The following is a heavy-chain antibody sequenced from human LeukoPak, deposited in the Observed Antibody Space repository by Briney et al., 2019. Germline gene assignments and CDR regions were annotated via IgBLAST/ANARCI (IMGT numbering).Heavy chain of an antibody. D-gene: IGHD3-9*01. V-gene: IGHV1-69*13. CDR2: IIPIFGTA. CDR1: GGTFSSYA. J-gene: IGHJ4*02. CDR3: ASKGISYYDILTGHYFDY. Sequence: SVRVSCKASGGTFSSYAISWVRQAPGQGLEWMGGIIPIFGTANYAQKFQGRVTITADESTSTAYMELSSLRSEDTAVYYCASKGISYYDILTGHYFDYWGQGTLVTVSS.